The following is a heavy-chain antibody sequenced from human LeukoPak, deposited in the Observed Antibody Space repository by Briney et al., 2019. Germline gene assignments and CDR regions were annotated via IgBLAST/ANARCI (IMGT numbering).Heavy chain of an antibody. CDR2: MDPNSGNT. J-gene: IGHJ6*02. CDR1: GYTFTSYD. Sequence: GASVKVSCKASGYTFTSYDINWVRQATGQGLEWMGWMDPNSGNTGYAQKFQGRVTMTRNTSISTVYMELSSLRSEDTAVYYCARYYKRVRYFDWLPYGMDVWGQGTTVTVSS. D-gene: IGHD3-9*01. V-gene: IGHV1-8*01. CDR3: ARYYKRVRYFDWLPYGMDV.